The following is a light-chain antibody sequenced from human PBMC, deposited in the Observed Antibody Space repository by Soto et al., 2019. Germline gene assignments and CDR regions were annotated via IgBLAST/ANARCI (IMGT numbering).Light chain of an antibody. CDR2: GAT. J-gene: IGKJ5*01. CDR1: LTVTNNY. Sequence: EIVLTQSPGTLSLSPGERATLSCRASLTVTNNYLAWYQQKAGQAPRLLIYGATSRATGIPDRFSGSGSGTDFTLTISRLEPEDFAVYYCQQYGSSPPITFGQGTRLEN. CDR3: QQYGSSPPIT. V-gene: IGKV3-20*01.